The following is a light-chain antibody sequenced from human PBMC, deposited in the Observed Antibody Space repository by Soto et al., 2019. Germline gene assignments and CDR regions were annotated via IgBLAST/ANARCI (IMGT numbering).Light chain of an antibody. CDR1: QSVSISY. Sequence: ESVLTQSPGTLSLSPGERATLSCRASQSVSISYLAWYQQRPGQAPRLLIYGASSRATGIPDRFSGSGSGTDFTLTITSLEPEDFAVYSCQQRSDWPITFGQGTRLEIK. CDR2: GAS. V-gene: IGKV3D-20*02. CDR3: QQRSDWPIT. J-gene: IGKJ5*01.